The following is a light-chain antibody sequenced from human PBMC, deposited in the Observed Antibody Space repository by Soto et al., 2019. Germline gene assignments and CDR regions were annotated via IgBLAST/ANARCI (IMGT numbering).Light chain of an antibody. CDR3: QQYGTSPLT. Sequence: EIVLTQSPGTLSLSPGERASLSCRASQSVSSNYLAWYQQKPGQARRLLIYGASSRATGIPDRFSGSGSGTDFTLTISRLEPEDFAVFYCQQYGTSPLTFGQGTRLEIQ. CDR1: QSVSSNY. J-gene: IGKJ5*01. CDR2: GAS. V-gene: IGKV3-20*01.